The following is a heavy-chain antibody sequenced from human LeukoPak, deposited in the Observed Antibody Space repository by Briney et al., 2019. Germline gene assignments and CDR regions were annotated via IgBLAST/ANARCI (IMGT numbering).Heavy chain of an antibody. Sequence: SETLSLTCAVYGGSFSGYYWSWIRQPPGKGLEWIGEINHSGSTNYNPSLKSRVTISVDTSKNQFSLKLSSVTAADTAVYYCARVTVSWGRPYYFDYWGQGTLVTVSS. D-gene: IGHD3-16*01. J-gene: IGHJ4*02. CDR3: ARVTVSWGRPYYFDY. CDR2: INHSGST. V-gene: IGHV4-34*01. CDR1: GGSFSGYY.